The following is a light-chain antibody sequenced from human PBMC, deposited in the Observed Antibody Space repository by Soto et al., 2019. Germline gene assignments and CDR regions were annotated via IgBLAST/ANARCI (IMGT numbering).Light chain of an antibody. Sequence: EIVLTQSPGTLSLSLGERATLSCRASQSVSSSYLAWYQQKPGQAPRLLIYGASSRATGIPARFSGSGSGTDFTLTISSLQSEDFAVYYCQQYDKWPTWTFGQGTKVDIK. CDR3: QQYDKWPTWT. V-gene: IGKV3-20*01. CDR2: GAS. CDR1: QSVSSSY. J-gene: IGKJ1*01.